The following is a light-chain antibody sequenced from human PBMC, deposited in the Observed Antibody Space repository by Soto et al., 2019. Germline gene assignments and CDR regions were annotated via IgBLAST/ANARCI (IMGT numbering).Light chain of an antibody. Sequence: PGERATLSCRASQSVSSNYLAWYQQKPGQAPRLLIYGASTRATGIPARFSGSGSGTEFTLTISSLQSEDFAVYYCQQYNNWPPWTFGQGTKVDI. V-gene: IGKV3-15*01. J-gene: IGKJ1*01. CDR1: QSVSSN. CDR2: GAS. CDR3: QQYNNWPPWT.